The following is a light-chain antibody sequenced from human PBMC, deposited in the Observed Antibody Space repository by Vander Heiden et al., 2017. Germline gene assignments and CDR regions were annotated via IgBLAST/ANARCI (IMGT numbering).Light chain of an antibody. Sequence: SYVLPQPPSVSEAPGQTARITCGGDNIGSKSVHWYQQKSGQAPVLVVYDDSDRPSGIPERVSGFNSGNTATLTISRVEAGDEADYYCQVWDSISDHLVFGGGTKLSVL. CDR2: DDS. CDR3: QVWDSISDHLV. J-gene: IGLJ2*01. V-gene: IGLV3-21*02. CDR1: NIGSKS.